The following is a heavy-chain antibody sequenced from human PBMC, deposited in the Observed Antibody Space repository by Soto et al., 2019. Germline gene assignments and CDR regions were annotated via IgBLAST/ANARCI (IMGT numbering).Heavy chain of an antibody. J-gene: IGHJ4*02. CDR2: ISAYNGNT. CDR1: GYTFTSYG. D-gene: IGHD3-3*01. Sequence: QVQLVQSGAEVKKPGASVKVPCKASGYTFTSYGISWVRQAPGQGLEWMGWISAYNGNTNYAQKLQGRVTMTTDTSTSTAYMGLRSLRSDDTAVYYCARMAYDFWSGYYEGWDYWGQGTLVTVSS. CDR3: ARMAYDFWSGYYEGWDY. V-gene: IGHV1-18*04.